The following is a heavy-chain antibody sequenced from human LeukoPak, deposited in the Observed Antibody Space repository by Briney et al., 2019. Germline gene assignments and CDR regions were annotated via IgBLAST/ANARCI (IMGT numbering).Heavy chain of an antibody. CDR1: GGSFSGYY. V-gene: IGHV4-4*07. CDR2: IYTSGST. D-gene: IGHD5-18*01. J-gene: IGHJ4*02. CDR3: ARDTAMVAGVDY. Sequence: SETLSLTCAVYGGSFSGYYWSWIRQPAGKGLEWIGRIYTSGSTNYNPSLKSRVTISVDTSKNQFSLKLSSVTAADTAVYYCARDTAMVAGVDYWGQGTLVTVSS.